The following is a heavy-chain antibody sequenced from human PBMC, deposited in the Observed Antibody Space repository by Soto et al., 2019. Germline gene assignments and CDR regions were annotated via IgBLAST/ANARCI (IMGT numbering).Heavy chain of an antibody. J-gene: IGHJ3*02. CDR2: IYPGDSDT. CDR3: ARLWSGSYPGDAFDI. V-gene: IGHV5-51*01. Sequence: GECLKSSGNGSGYSLTSYWIGWVRQMPGKGLEWMGIIYPGDSDTRYSPSFQGQVTISADKSISTAYLQWSSLKASDTAMYYCARLWSGSYPGDAFDIWGQGTMVTVSS. D-gene: IGHD1-26*01. CDR1: GYSLTSYW.